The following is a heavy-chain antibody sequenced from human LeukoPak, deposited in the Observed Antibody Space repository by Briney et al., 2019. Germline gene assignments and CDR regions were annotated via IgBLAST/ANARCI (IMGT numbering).Heavy chain of an antibody. CDR1: GFTFSGYP. V-gene: IGHV3-7*01. CDR2: IKQDGSEK. D-gene: IGHD3-16*01. Sequence: PGGSLRLSCAASGFTFSGYPIHWVSQAPGKGLEWVANIKQDGSEKYYVDSVKGRFTISRDNAKNSLYLQMNSLRAEDTAVYYCARGPTLYDYVECGMDVWGQGTTVTVFS. J-gene: IGHJ6*02. CDR3: ARGPTLYDYVECGMDV.